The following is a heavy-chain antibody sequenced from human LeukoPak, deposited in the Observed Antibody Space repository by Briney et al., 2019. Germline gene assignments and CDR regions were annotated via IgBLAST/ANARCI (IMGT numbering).Heavy chain of an antibody. V-gene: IGHV3-33*01. CDR2: IWYDGSNK. Sequence: PGGSLRLSCAASGFTFSSYGMHRVRQAPGKGLEWVAVIWYDGSNKYYADSVKGRFTISRDNSKNTLYLQMNSLRAEDTAVYYCARDCSGGSCYYDYWGQGTLVTVSS. CDR3: ARDCSGGSCYYDY. D-gene: IGHD2-15*01. CDR1: GFTFSSYG. J-gene: IGHJ4*02.